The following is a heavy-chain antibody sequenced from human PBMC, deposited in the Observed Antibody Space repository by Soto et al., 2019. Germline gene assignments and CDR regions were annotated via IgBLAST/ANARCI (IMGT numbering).Heavy chain of an antibody. J-gene: IGHJ4*02. Sequence: EVQLVESGGGLVQPGGSLRLSCAASGFTFSDHYMDWVRQAPGWGLEWVGRTRNKVSGYTTEYAASVKGRFTISRDDSKNLVYLQMNSLKTEDTAVYYCTRVHHRECYTLDSWGQGTLVAVSS. CDR1: GFTFSDHY. D-gene: IGHD3-10*02. CDR3: TRVHHRECYTLDS. CDR2: TRNKVSGYTT. V-gene: IGHV3-72*01.